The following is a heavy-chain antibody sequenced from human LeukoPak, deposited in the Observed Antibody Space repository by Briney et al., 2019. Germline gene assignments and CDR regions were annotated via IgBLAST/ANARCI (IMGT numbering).Heavy chain of an antibody. CDR2: TSPTGSTT. CDR3: ARGPNSNWSGLDF. J-gene: IGHJ4*02. D-gene: IGHD6-6*01. Sequence: GGSLRLSCTASGFSFSGHWMHWARQLPGKGLVWVSRTSPTGSTTSYADSVKGRFTVSRDNAKNTLYLQVNNLRAEDTAVYYCARGPNSNWSGLDFWGQGTLLIVSS. CDR1: GFSFSGHW. V-gene: IGHV3-74*01.